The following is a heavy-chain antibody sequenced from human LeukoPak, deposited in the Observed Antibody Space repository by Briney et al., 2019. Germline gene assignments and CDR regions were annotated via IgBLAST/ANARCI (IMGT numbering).Heavy chain of an antibody. J-gene: IGHJ4*02. CDR2: IKSKTDGGTT. CDR3: TTSYYCSSTSCYTRTNY. D-gene: IGHD2-2*02. Sequence: PGGSLRLSCAASGFTFSNAWMSWVRQAPGKGLEWVGRIKSKTDGGTTDYAAPVKGRFTISRDDSKNTLYLQMNSLKTEDTAVYYCTTSYYCSSTSCYTRTNYWGQGTLVTVSS. V-gene: IGHV3-15*01. CDR1: GFTFSNAW.